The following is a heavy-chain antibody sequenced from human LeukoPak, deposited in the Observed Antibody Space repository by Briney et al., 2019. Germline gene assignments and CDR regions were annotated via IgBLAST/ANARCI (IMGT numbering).Heavy chain of an antibody. CDR3: ARATTPAFVVVVAAERGFDY. CDR2: IKQDGSEK. Sequence: GGSLRLSCAASGFTFSSYWMSWVRQAPGKGLEWVANIKQDGSEKYYVDSVKGRFTISRDNAKNSLYLQMNSLRAEDTAVYYCARATTPAFVVVVAAERGFDYWGQGTLVTVSS. V-gene: IGHV3-7*01. J-gene: IGHJ4*02. D-gene: IGHD2-15*01. CDR1: GFTFSSYW.